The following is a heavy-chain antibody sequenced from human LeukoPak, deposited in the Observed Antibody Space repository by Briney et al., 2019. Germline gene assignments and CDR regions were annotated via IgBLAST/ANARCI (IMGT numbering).Heavy chain of an antibody. V-gene: IGHV3-23*01. J-gene: IGHJ4*02. CDR2: ISGSGGST. CDR1: GFTFSTYA. D-gene: IGHD3-10*01. CDR3: AKAKLWLGELLSEHYFDK. Sequence: GGSLRLSCASSGFTFSTYARSWVRQASGKGLGWVSGISGSGGSTYYADSVKGRFTISRDNSKNTLYVQVNSLRAEDTAVYYCAKAKLWLGELLSEHYFDKWGQGTLVTVSS.